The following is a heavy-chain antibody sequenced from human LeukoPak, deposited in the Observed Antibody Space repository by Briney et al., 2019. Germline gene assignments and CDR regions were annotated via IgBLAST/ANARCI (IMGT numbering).Heavy chain of an antibody. J-gene: IGHJ4*02. CDR1: GFTFSSYE. Sequence: PGGSLRLSCAASGFTFSSYEMNWVRQAPGKGLEWVPYISSSGSTIYYADSVKGRFTISRDNAKNSLYLQMNSLRAEDTAVYYCARVPGWGYSSPQDYWGRGTLVTVSS. V-gene: IGHV3-48*03. CDR2: ISSSGSTI. D-gene: IGHD5-18*01. CDR3: ARVPGWGYSSPQDY.